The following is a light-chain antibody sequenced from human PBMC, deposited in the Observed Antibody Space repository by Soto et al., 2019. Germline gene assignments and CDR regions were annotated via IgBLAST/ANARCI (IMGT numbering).Light chain of an antibody. CDR2: GAS. CDR3: QQYGSSPPFT. Sequence: DIVLTHSPSTLSLSPAERTTLSCRASQSVSSRYLAWYQQKPGQAPMLLMYGASNRATGIPDMFSGSVSGTDFTLTISRLEPEDFAVYFCQQYGSSPPFTFGQGTKVDIK. CDR1: QSVSSRY. J-gene: IGKJ2*01. V-gene: IGKV3-20*01.